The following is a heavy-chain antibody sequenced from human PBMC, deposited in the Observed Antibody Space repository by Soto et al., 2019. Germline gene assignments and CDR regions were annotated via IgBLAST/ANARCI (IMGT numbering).Heavy chain of an antibody. D-gene: IGHD5-12*01. V-gene: IGHV1-69*13. Sequence: GASVKVSCKASGGTFSSYAISWVRQAPGQGLEWMGGIIPIFGTANYAQKFQGRVTITADESTSTAYMELSSLRSEDTAVYYCARDGYSGYGVVSVYYYYGMDVWGQGTTVTVSS. CDR1: GGTFSSYA. J-gene: IGHJ6*02. CDR2: IIPIFGTA. CDR3: ARDGYSGYGVVSVYYYYGMDV.